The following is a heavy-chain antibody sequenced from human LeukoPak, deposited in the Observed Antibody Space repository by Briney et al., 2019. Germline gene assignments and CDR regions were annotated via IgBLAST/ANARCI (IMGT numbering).Heavy chain of an antibody. J-gene: IGHJ4*02. CDR2: IYYSGST. D-gene: IGHD6-13*01. Sequence: PSETLSLTCTVSGGSISSYYWSWIRQPPGKGLEWIGYIYYSGSTNYNPSLKSRATISVDTSKNQFSLKLNSVTAADTAVYYCAKRGSNTWSDFDYWGQGTLVTVSS. CDR3: AKRGSNTWSDFDY. CDR1: GGSISSYY. V-gene: IGHV4-59*08.